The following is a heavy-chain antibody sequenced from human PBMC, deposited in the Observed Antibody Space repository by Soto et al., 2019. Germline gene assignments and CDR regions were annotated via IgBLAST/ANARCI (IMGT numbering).Heavy chain of an antibody. D-gene: IGHD6-6*01. CDR2: IRSKANSYAT. CDR1: GFTFSGSA. V-gene: IGHV3-73*01. CDR3: TRQVGYSSSDNWFDP. J-gene: IGHJ5*02. Sequence: GGSLRLSCAASGFTFSGSAMHWVRQASGKGLEWVGRIRSKANSYATAYAASVKGRFTISRDDSKNTAYLQMNSLKTEDTAVYYCTRQVGYSSSDNWFDPWGQGTLVTVSS.